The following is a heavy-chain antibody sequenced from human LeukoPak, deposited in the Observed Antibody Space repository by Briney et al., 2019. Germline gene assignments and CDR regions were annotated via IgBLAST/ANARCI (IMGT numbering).Heavy chain of an antibody. V-gene: IGHV1-18*01. Sequence: ASVKVSCKASGYTFTSYGISWVRQAPGQGLEWMGWISAYNGNTNYAQKLQGRVTMTTDTSTSTAYMELRSLRSDDTAVYYCARGVTIFGVVTEWAFDIWGQGTMVTVSS. CDR1: GYTFTSYG. CDR2: ISAYNGNT. D-gene: IGHD3-3*01. CDR3: ARGVTIFGVVTEWAFDI. J-gene: IGHJ3*02.